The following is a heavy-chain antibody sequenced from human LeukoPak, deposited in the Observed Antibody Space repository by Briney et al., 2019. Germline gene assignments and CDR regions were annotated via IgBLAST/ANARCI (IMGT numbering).Heavy chain of an antibody. J-gene: IGHJ4*02. CDR2: ISTSSSYI. CDR3: ARDRVVVPAAFFDY. D-gene: IGHD2-2*01. V-gene: IGHV3-21*01. CDR1: GFTFSSYS. Sequence: GGSLRLSCAASGFTFSSYSMNWVRQAPGKGLEWVSSISTSSSYIYQADSVKGRFTISRDNAKNSLYLQMNSLRAEDTAVYYCARDRVVVPAAFFDYWGQGTLVTVSS.